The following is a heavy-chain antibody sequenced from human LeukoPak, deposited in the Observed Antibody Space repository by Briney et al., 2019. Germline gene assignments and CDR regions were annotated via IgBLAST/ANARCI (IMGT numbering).Heavy chain of an antibody. J-gene: IGHJ4*01. D-gene: IGHD5-12*01. V-gene: IGHV3-30*02. CDR3: AKAPSIVATSYFDY. CDR2: IRYDGSNK. CDR1: GFTFSSYG. Sequence: HPGGSLRLSCEASGFTFSSYGMHWVRQAPGKGLEWVAFIRYDGSNKYHADSVKGRFTISRDNSKNTLYLQMDSLRAEDTAVYYCAKAPSIVATSYFDYWGHGTLVTVSS.